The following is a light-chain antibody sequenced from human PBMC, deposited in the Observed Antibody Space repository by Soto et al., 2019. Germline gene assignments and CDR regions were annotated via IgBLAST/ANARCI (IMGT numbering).Light chain of an antibody. J-gene: IGKJ1*01. CDR1: QSVGTW. CDR3: QQYKSYSWT. Sequence: DIQMTQSPSSLSASVGDRVTITCRASQSVGTWLAWFQQEPGKAPKLLIYEASSLESGVPSRFSASGSGTEFTLTISSLQPDDFATYYCQQYKSYSWTFGQGTK. CDR2: EAS. V-gene: IGKV1-5*01.